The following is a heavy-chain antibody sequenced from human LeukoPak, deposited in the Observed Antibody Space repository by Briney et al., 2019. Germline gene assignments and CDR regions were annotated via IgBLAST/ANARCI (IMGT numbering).Heavy chain of an antibody. D-gene: IGHD2-2*01. CDR3: ATVKGVVVPAAFDY. Sequence: ASVKVSCKASGYTFTSYAMHWVRQAPGQRLEWMGWINAGNGNTKYSQKFQGRVTMTEDTSTDTAYMELSSLRSEDTAVYYCATVKGVVVPAAFDYWGQGTLVTVSS. V-gene: IGHV1-3*01. CDR1: GYTFTSYA. CDR2: INAGNGNT. J-gene: IGHJ4*02.